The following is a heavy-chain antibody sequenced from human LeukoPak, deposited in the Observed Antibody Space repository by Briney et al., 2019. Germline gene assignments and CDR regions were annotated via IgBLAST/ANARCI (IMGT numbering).Heavy chain of an antibody. CDR2: TSSSDAGT. V-gene: IGHV3-23*01. CDR3: AKAPVTSCRGAYCYPFDS. CDR1: GFTSSSYG. J-gene: IGHJ4*02. D-gene: IGHD2-21*01. Sequence: GGTLRLSCAASGFTSSSYGMSWVRQAPGKGLEWVAATSSSDAGTYHADSVRGRFTISRDNSKNTLYLQMNSLRAEDAAVYFCAKAPVTSCRGAYCYPFDSWGQGTLVTVSS.